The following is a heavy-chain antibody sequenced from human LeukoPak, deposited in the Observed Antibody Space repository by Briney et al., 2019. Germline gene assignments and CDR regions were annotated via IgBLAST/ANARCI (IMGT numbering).Heavy chain of an antibody. CDR1: GYSISSGYY. D-gene: IGHD6-13*01. CDR3: ARDSGYGDPFDY. V-gene: IGHV4-38-2*02. CDR2: IYYSGST. J-gene: IGHJ4*02. Sequence: SETLSLTCSVSGYSISSGYYWGWIRQPPGKGLECIGIIYYSGSTHYNPSLKSRVTISVDRSKNQFSLKLSSVTAADTAVYYCARDSGYGDPFDYWGQGTLVTVSS.